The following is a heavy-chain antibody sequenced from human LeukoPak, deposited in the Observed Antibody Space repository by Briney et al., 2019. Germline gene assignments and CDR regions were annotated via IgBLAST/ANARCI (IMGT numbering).Heavy chain of an antibody. CDR2: IYYSGST. D-gene: IGHD1-26*01. V-gene: IGHV4-30-4*02. J-gene: IGHJ4*02. Sequence: PPETLSLTCTVSGGSISSGDYYWSWIRQPPGKGLEWIGYIYYSGSTYYNPSLKSRLTISVATSKTQFSLKLSSVPAADTAVYYCATGHDKGGELLPFGYWGQGTLVTVSS. CDR1: GGSISSGDYY. CDR3: ATGHDKGGELLPFGY.